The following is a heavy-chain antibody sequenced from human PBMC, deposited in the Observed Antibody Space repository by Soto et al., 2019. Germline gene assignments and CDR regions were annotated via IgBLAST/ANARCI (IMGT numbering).Heavy chain of an antibody. V-gene: IGHV3-33*01. D-gene: IGHD2-15*01. J-gene: IGHJ3*02. CDR2: IPNDASYT. CDR1: GFTFSAYG. CDR3: VRDDIGDPNGFDI. Sequence: QVQLVESGGGVVQPGRSLRLSCTPSGFTFSAYGMHWVRQAPGKGLEWVAVIPNDASYTYEADSVKGRFTISRDNSKNTLYLRMDTLRVDDTALYYCVRDDIGDPNGFDIWGQGTMVTVSS.